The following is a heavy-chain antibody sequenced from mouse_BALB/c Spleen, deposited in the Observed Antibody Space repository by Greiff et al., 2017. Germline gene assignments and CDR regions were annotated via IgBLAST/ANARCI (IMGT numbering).Heavy chain of an antibody. V-gene: IGHV5-6-5*01. CDR3: ARESYYGNYDWYFDV. J-gene: IGHJ1*01. CDR1: GFTFSSYA. Sequence: EVKLMESGGGLVKPGGSLKLSCAASGFTFSSYAMSWVRQTPEKRLEWVASISSGGSTYYPDSVKGRFTISRDNARNILYLQMSSLRSEDTAMYYCARESYYGNYDWYFDVWGAGTTVTVSS. D-gene: IGHD2-1*01. CDR2: ISSGGST.